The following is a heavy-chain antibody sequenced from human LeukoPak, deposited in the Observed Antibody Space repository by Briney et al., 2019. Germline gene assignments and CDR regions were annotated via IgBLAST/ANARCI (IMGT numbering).Heavy chain of an antibody. Sequence: GGSLRLSCAASGFTFSSYTMNWVRQAPGKGLEGVSSITSNSRYIFYEASVKGRFTITSDNAKKSLYLQMNSLRAEDTAAYYCARDDGGNFNDAFDIWGQGTMVTVSS. CDR2: ITSNSRYI. CDR1: GFTFSSYT. J-gene: IGHJ3*02. V-gene: IGHV3-21*01. CDR3: ARDDGGNFNDAFDI. D-gene: IGHD4-23*01.